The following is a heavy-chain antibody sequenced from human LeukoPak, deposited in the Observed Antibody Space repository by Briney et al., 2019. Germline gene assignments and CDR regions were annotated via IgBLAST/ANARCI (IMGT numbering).Heavy chain of an antibody. V-gene: IGHV5-51*01. Sequence: GQSLKISCKGSGYSFSNYWIGWVRQIRGKGTEWMGIIYSGDSDTRYSPSFQGQVTILADKSISTAYLQWSSLYAPDTGLFSRVRSIYYDNSGYYYYFDFWGQGTLVTVSS. D-gene: IGHD3-22*01. CDR1: GYSFSNYW. J-gene: IGHJ4*02. CDR2: IYSGDSDT. CDR3: VRSIYYDNSGYYYYFDF.